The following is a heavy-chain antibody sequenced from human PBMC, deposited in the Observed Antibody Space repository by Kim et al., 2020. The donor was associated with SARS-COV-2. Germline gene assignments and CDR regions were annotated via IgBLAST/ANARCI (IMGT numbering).Heavy chain of an antibody. D-gene: IGHD2-15*01. V-gene: IGHV1-3*04. CDR2: INTGNGNT. J-gene: IGHJ4*02. CDR1: GYTFTTYA. Sequence: ASLKVSCKASGYTFTTYAIHWVRQAPGQRLEWMGWINTGNGNTKYSQRFQGRVTITRDTSASTAYMELSSLGSEDTAVYYCARARYCGGYNCYSLGWPIDYWGQGALVTVSS. CDR3: ARARYCGGYNCYSLGWPIDY.